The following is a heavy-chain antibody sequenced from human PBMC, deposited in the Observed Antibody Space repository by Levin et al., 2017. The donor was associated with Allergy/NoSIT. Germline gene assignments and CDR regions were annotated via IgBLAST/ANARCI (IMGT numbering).Heavy chain of an antibody. CDR2: ISSSSSYI. Sequence: GGSLRLSCAASGFTFSSYSMNWVRQAPGKGLEWVSSISSSSSYIYYADSVKGRFTISRDNAKNSLYLQMNSLGAEDTAVYYCARASVGATDYWGQGTLVTVSS. V-gene: IGHV3-21*01. CDR3: ARASVGATDY. D-gene: IGHD1-26*01. CDR1: GFTFSSYS. J-gene: IGHJ4*02.